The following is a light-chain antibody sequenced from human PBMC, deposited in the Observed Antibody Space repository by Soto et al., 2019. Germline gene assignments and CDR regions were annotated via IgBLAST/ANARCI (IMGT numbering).Light chain of an antibody. J-gene: IGKJ4*01. Sequence: DIQLTQSPSFLSASVGDRVTITCRASQGISSYLAWYQQKPGKAPKLLIYAASTLQSGVPSRFSGSGSGTEFTLTISSLQPDDSATYHCLQLGAYPLTFGGGTKVEIK. CDR2: AAS. V-gene: IGKV1-9*01. CDR3: LQLGAYPLT. CDR1: QGISSY.